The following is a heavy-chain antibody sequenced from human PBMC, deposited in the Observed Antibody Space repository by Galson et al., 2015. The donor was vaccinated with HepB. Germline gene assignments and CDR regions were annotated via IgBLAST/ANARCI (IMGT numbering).Heavy chain of an antibody. CDR3: AREPVPFRRWLQLRDWYFDL. CDR1: GFTFSSYS. V-gene: IGHV3-21*01. J-gene: IGHJ2*01. CDR2: ISSSSSYI. Sequence: SLRLSCAASGFTFSSYSMNWVRQAPGKGLEWVSSISSSSSYIYYADSVKGRFTISRDNAKNSLYLQMNSLRAEDTAVYYCAREPVPFRRWLQLRDWYFDLWGRGTLVTVSS. D-gene: IGHD5-24*01.